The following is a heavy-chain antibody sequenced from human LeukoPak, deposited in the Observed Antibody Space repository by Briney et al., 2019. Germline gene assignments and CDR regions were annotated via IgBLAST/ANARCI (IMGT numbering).Heavy chain of an antibody. Sequence: GGSLRLSCAASGFTFSSYGMHWARQAPGKGLEWVAVISYDGSNKYYADSVKGRFTISRDNSKNTLYLQMNSLRAEDTAVYYCAKDFRSLCSGGSCYSGFDPWGQGTLVTVSS. CDR1: GFTFSSYG. V-gene: IGHV3-30*18. J-gene: IGHJ5*02. CDR2: ISYDGSNK. D-gene: IGHD2-15*01. CDR3: AKDFRSLCSGGSCYSGFDP.